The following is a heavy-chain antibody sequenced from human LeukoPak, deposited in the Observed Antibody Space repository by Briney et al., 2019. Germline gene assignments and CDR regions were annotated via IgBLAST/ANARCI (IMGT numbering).Heavy chain of an antibody. Sequence: SETLSLTCTVSGGSINNGGYYWSWIRQHPGKGLERIGYIYYSGSSYYNPSLRSRVTISVDTSKNHFSLKLSSVTGADTAVYYCARNRDGYNSFDYWGQGTLVTVSS. CDR3: ARNRDGYNSFDY. D-gene: IGHD5-24*01. V-gene: IGHV4-31*03. J-gene: IGHJ4*02. CDR2: IYYSGSS. CDR1: GGSINNGGYY.